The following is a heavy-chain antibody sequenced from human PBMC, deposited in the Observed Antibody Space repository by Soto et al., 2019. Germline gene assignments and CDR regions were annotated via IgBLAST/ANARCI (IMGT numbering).Heavy chain of an antibody. J-gene: IGHJ4*02. D-gene: IGHD2-2*01. CDR2: IYYSGST. CDR1: GGSISSGGYY. V-gene: IGHV4-31*03. Sequence: PSETLSLTCTVSGGSISSGGYYWSWIRQHPGKGLEWIGYIYYSGSTYYNPSLKCRVTISVDTSKNQFSLKLSSVTAADTAVYYCARWESLTSSSDYWGQGTLVTVSS. CDR3: ARWESLTSSSDY.